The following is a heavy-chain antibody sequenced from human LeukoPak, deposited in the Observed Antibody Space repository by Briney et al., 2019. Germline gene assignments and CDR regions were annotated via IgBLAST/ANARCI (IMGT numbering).Heavy chain of an antibody. CDR3: ARAPSYYDFWSGSKDYYFDY. J-gene: IGHJ4*02. D-gene: IGHD3-3*01. Sequence: PSETLSLTCTVSGGSISSYYWSWIRQPPGKGLEWIGYIYYSGSTNYNPSLKSRVTTSVDTSKNQFSLKLSSVTAADTAVYYCARAPSYYDFWSGSKDYYFDYWGQGTLVTVSS. CDR1: GGSISSYY. V-gene: IGHV4-59*01. CDR2: IYYSGST.